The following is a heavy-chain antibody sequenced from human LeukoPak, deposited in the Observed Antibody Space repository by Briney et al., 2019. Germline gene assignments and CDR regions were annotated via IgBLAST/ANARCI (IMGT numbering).Heavy chain of an antibody. D-gene: IGHD1-14*01. J-gene: IGHJ3*02. V-gene: IGHV3-23*01. Sequence: GGSLRLSCVGSGFTFRSHAMSWVRQAPEKGLEFVSGIYENGGTTYYADSVKGRFSISRDNSKNTLYLQMNSLRVEDTALYYCARAVSLSRKAFDIWGQGTLVTVSS. CDR3: ARAVSLSRKAFDI. CDR2: IYENGGTT. CDR1: GFTFRSHA.